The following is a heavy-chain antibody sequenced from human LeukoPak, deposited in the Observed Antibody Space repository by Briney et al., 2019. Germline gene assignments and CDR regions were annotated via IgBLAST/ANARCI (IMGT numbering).Heavy chain of an antibody. CDR3: ARGLGYYDKVVGHDY. Sequence: KPSETLSLTCTVSGGSISSYYWSWIRQPPGKGLEWIGYIYYSRSTNYNPSLKSRVTISVDTSKNQFSLKLSSVTAADTAVYYCARGLGYYDKVVGHDYWGQGTLVTVSS. CDR1: GGSISSYY. D-gene: IGHD3-22*01. J-gene: IGHJ4*02. V-gene: IGHV4-59*01. CDR2: IYYSRST.